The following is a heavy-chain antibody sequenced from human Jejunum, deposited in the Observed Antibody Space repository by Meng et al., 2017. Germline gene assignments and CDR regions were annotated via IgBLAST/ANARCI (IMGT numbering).Heavy chain of an antibody. Sequence: GESLKISCAASGFSFSGSWMHWVRQVPGKGLVWVSRINPDGSSITYADSVKGRFTISRDNAKNTLYLQMNSLRAEDTALYYCARDGPVVGATIDYWGQGTLVTVSS. V-gene: IGHV3-74*01. CDR2: INPDGSSI. CDR3: ARDGPVVGATIDY. CDR1: GFSFSGSW. J-gene: IGHJ4*02. D-gene: IGHD1-26*01.